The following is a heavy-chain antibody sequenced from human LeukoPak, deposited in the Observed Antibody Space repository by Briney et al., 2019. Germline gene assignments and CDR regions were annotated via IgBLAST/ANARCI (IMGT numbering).Heavy chain of an antibody. CDR3: ARDQANYFDDSGFSTY. V-gene: IGHV3-7*01. CDR2: IKQDGSEK. D-gene: IGHD3-22*01. Sequence: GGSLRLSCAASGFTFSSYWMSWVRQAPGKGLEWVANIKQDGSEKYYVDSVKGRFTISRDNAKNSLYLQMKSLRAEDTAVYYCARDQANYFDDSGFSTYWGQGTLVTVSS. J-gene: IGHJ4*02. CDR1: GFTFSSYW.